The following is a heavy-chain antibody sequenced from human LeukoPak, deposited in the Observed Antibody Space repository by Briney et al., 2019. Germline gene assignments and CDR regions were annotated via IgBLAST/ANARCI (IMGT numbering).Heavy chain of an antibody. CDR3: ARDLWGTDYYDSSGYTPYDY. CDR1: GFTFSSYW. D-gene: IGHD3-22*01. CDR2: IKQDGTEK. J-gene: IGHJ4*02. Sequence: GGSLRLSCAASGFTFSSYWMTWVRQAPGKGLEWVANIKQDGTEKNYVDSVKGRFTISRDNAKNSLYLQMNSLRAEDTAVYYCARDLWGTDYYDSSGYTPYDYWGQGTLVTVSS. V-gene: IGHV3-7*01.